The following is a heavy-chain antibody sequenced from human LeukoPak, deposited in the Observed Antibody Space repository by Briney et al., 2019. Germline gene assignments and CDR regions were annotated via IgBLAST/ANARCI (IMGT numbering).Heavy chain of an antibody. D-gene: IGHD2-15*01. CDR1: GGSISSGDYY. CDR2: IYYSGST. V-gene: IGHV4-30-4*01. Sequence: SQTLSLTCTVSGGSISSGDYYWSWIRQPPGKGLEWIGYIYYSGSTYYNPSLKSRVTISVDMSKNQFSLKLSSVTAADTAVYYCARVKSSVEAFDIWGQGTMVTVSS. J-gene: IGHJ3*02. CDR3: ARVKSSVEAFDI.